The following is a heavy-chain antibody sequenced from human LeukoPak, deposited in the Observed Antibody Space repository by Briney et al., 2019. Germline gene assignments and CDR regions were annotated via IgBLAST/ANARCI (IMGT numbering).Heavy chain of an antibody. CDR3: ARGLQGGNSADY. CDR1: GFTVSSNY. Sequence: GGSLRLSCTASGFTVSSNYMSWVRQAPGKGLEWVSGINWNGGSTGYADSVKGRFTISRDNAKNSLYLQMNSLRAEDTALYYCARGLQGGNSADYWGRGTLVTVSS. D-gene: IGHD4-23*01. J-gene: IGHJ4*02. V-gene: IGHV3-20*04. CDR2: INWNGGST.